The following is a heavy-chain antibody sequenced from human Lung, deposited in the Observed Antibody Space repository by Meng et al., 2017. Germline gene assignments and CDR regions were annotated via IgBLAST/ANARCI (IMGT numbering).Heavy chain of an antibody. CDR3: AREGGSSSHFDY. V-gene: IGHV1-2*06. D-gene: IGHD6-6*01. CDR1: GYTFTGYY. J-gene: IGHJ4*02. Sequence: QVQLVQSGAEVKRPGASVRVSCKASGYTFTGYYMQWVRQAPGQGLEWMGRMNPNSGDTKYAQKFQGRVTMTGYTSISTAYMELSRLTSDDTAVYYCAREGGSSSHFDYWGQGTLVTVSS. CDR2: MNPNSGDT.